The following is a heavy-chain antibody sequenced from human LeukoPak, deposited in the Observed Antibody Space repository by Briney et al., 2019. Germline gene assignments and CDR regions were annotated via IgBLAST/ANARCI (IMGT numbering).Heavy chain of an antibody. CDR1: GGSISSSSYY. D-gene: IGHD5-24*01. V-gene: IGHV4-39*07. J-gene: IGHJ6*04. Sequence: PSETLSLTCTVSGGSISSSSYYWGWLRQPPGKGLEWIGSIYYSGSTYYNPSLKSRVTISVDTSKNQFSLKLSSVTAADTAVYYCARGEMATPYVWGKGTTVTVSS. CDR3: ARGEMATPYV. CDR2: IYYSGST.